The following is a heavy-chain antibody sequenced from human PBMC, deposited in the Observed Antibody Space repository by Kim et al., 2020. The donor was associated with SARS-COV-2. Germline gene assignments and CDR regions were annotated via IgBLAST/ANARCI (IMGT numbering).Heavy chain of an antibody. V-gene: IGHV4-34*01. Sequence: SETLSFTCAVYGGSFSGDYCSWIRQPPGKGLEWIGEVNHNGSTNYNPTLKSRVTISVYTSKNQFSLKLSSVTAADTAVYYCATLRIYYGYGCYFLFDTWGQGTLVTVSS. CDR2: VNHNGST. J-gene: IGHJ5*02. CDR1: GGSFSGDY. D-gene: IGHD3-10*01. CDR3: ATLRIYYGYGCYFLFDT.